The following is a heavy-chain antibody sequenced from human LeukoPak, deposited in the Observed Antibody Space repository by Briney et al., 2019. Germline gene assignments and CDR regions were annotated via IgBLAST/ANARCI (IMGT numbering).Heavy chain of an antibody. Sequence: GGTLSLSCAASGFTFSSYGMHWVRQAPGKGLEWVAVIWYDGSNNYYADSVKGRFTISRENSKNTLYLQMNSLRAEDTAVYYCAKKNYDYVPGSYHPDNDPLDLWPQHPMLTV. J-gene: IGHJ3*01. V-gene: IGHV3-33*06. CDR1: GFTFSSYG. CDR2: IWYDGSNN. D-gene: IGHD3-16*02. CDR3: AKKNYDYVPGSYHPDNDPLDL.